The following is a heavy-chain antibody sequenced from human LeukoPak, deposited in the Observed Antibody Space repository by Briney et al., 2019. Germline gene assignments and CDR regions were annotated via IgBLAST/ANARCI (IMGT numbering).Heavy chain of an antibody. D-gene: IGHD1/OR15-1a*01. CDR1: GGSISSSSYY. Sequence: SETLSLTCTVSGGSISSSSYYWGWVRQPPGKGLEWIGSIYYSGSTYYNPSLKSRVTISVDTSKNQFSLKLSSVTAADTAVYYCARGPPGTADRGPVYYFDYWGQGTLVTVSS. V-gene: IGHV4-39*07. J-gene: IGHJ4*02. CDR2: IYYSGST. CDR3: ARGPPGTADRGPVYYFDY.